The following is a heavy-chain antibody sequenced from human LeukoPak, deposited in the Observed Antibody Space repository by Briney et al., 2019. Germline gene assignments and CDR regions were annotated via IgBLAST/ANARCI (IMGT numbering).Heavy chain of an antibody. CDR2: ILGSGSNT. V-gene: IGHV3-23*01. CDR3: APTYSSSWYGY. D-gene: IGHD6-13*01. J-gene: IGHJ4*02. Sequence: GGSLRLSCAASGFTFGSYAMSWVRQAPGKGLEWVSTILGSGSNTYYADSVKGRFTISRDNSKNMLYLQMNSLRVDDTAVYYCAPTYSSSWYGYWGQGTLVYVSS. CDR1: GFTFGSYA.